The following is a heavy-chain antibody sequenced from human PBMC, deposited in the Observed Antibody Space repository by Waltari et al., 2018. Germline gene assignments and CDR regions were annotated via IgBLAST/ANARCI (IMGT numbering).Heavy chain of an antibody. J-gene: IGHJ5*02. CDR1: GGSFSGYY. CDR2: INHKGST. D-gene: IGHD3-22*01. V-gene: IGHV4-34*01. CDR3: ARKRQGYYDSNHWFDP. Sequence: QVQLQQWGAGLLKPSETLSLTCAVYGGSFSGYYWSWIRQPPGKGLEWIGEINHKGSTNSNPSLKSRVTRSVDQSKNQFSLKLSSVTAADTAVYYCARKRQGYYDSNHWFDPWGQGTLVTVSS.